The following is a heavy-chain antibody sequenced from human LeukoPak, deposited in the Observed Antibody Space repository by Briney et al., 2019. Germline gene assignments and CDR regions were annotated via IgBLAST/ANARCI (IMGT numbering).Heavy chain of an antibody. CDR1: GGSISSYY. D-gene: IGHD3-22*01. CDR2: IYTSGST. J-gene: IGHJ4*02. CDR3: ARDALPYYYDSSGYYPMEYFDY. V-gene: IGHV4-4*07. Sequence: SETLSLTCTVSGGSISSYYWSWIRQPAGKGLEWIGRIYTSGSTNYNPSLKSRVTMSVDTSKNQFSLKLSSVTAADTAVYYCARDALPYYYDSSGYYPMEYFDYWGQGTLVTVSS.